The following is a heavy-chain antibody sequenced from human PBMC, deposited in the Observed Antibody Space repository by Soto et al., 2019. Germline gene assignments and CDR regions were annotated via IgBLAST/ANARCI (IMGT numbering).Heavy chain of an antibody. D-gene: IGHD2-15*01. CDR3: AREPVGYCSGGSCLIAFDI. CDR1: GGSISSYY. CDR2: IYYSGST. J-gene: IGHJ3*02. V-gene: IGHV4-59*01. Sequence: SETLSLTCTVSGGSISSYYWSWIRQPPGKGLEWIGYIYYSGSTNYNPSLKSRVTISVDTSKNQFSLKLSSVTAADTAVYYCAREPVGYCSGGSCLIAFDIWGQGTMVTVSS.